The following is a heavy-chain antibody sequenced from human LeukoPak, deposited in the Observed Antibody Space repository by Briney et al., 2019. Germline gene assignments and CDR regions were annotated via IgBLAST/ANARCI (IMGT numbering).Heavy chain of an antibody. Sequence: GGSLRLSCAASGFTFSSYWMSWVRQAPGKGLEWVANIKQDGSEKYYVDSVKGRFTISRDNAKNSLYLQMNSLRAEDTAVYYCARAQEPYDFWSGYSFDYWGQGTLVTVSS. CDR1: GFTFSSYW. J-gene: IGHJ4*02. CDR3: ARAQEPYDFWSGYSFDY. V-gene: IGHV3-7*01. CDR2: IKQDGSEK. D-gene: IGHD3-3*01.